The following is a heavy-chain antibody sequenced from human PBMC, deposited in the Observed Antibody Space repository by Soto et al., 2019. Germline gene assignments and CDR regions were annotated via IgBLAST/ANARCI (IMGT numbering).Heavy chain of an antibody. V-gene: IGHV3-7*01. CDR1: GFTFSTYW. J-gene: IGHJ4*02. D-gene: IGHD2-2*01. CDR2: IKQDGSEK. CDR3: ARVHGPAQFDS. Sequence: EVQLVESGGGLVQPGGSLRLSCAASGFTFSTYWMSWVRQAPGKGLEWVADIKQDGSEKNYMDSMKGGFTISRDNAKNSLYLQMSSLRAEDTAVYYCARVHGPAQFDSWGQGTLVTVSS.